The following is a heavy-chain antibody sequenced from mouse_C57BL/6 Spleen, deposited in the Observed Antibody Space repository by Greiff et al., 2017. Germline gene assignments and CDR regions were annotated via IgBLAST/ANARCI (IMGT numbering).Heavy chain of an antibody. CDR3: ARPGRNYFDY. J-gene: IGHJ2*01. CDR1: GYTFTSYW. CDR2: IDPSDSYT. Sequence: QVQLKQSGAELVMPGASVKLSCKASGYTFTSYWMHWVKQRPGQGLEWIGEIDPSDSYTNYNQKFKGKSTLTVDKSSSTAYMQLSSLTSEDSAVYYCARPGRNYFDYWGQGTTLTVSS. V-gene: IGHV1-69*01.